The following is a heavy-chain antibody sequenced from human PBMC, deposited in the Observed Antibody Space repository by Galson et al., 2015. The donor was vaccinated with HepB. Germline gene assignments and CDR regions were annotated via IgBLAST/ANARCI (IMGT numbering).Heavy chain of an antibody. Sequence: SLRLSCAASGFTFSSYGMHWVRQAPGKGLEWVAVIWYDGSNKYYADSVKGRFTISRDNSKNTLYLQMNSLRAEDTAVYYCARDRHPGAFDIWGQGTMVTVSS. J-gene: IGHJ3*02. CDR1: GFTFSSYG. CDR3: ARDRHPGAFDI. CDR2: IWYDGSNK. V-gene: IGHV3-33*01.